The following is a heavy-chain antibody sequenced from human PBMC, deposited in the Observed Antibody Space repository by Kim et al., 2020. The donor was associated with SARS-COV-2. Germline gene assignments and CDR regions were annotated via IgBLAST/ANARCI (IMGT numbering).Heavy chain of an antibody. Sequence: GGSLRLSCAASGFTFSSYWMHWVRQAPGKGLVWVSRINSDGSSTSYADSVKGRFTISRDNAKNTLYLQMNSLRAEDTAVYYCARSGAYCGGDCYGFDYWGQGTLVTVSS. V-gene: IGHV3-74*01. J-gene: IGHJ4*02. D-gene: IGHD2-21*02. CDR3: ARSGAYCGGDCYGFDY. CDR1: GFTFSSYW. CDR2: INSDGSST.